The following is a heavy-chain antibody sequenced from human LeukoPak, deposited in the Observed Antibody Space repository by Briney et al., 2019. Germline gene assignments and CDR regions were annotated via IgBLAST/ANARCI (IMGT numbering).Heavy chain of an antibody. CDR1: GGSFSGYY. D-gene: IGHD6-13*01. Sequence: PSETLSLTCAVYGGSFSGYYRTWIRQPPGKGLEWIGEINHRGTTHSNPSLKSRVIMTVDTSKKQFSLRLSSVTAADTAVYYCARVNFGTYSSSWYKGGYYYFYMDVWGTRTTVTVSS. CDR2: INHRGTT. J-gene: IGHJ6*03. V-gene: IGHV4-34*01. CDR3: ARVNFGTYSSSWYKGGYYYFYMDV.